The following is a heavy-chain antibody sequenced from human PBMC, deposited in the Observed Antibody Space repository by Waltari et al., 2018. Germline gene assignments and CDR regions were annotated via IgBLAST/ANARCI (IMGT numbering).Heavy chain of an antibody. CDR1: GYSISSGYS. J-gene: IGHJ4*02. Sequence: VQLQESGPGLVKPSETLSLTCAVSGYSISSGYSWGWIRQPPGKGLEWIGSIYHSGSTYYNPSLKSRVTISVDTSKNQFSLKLSSVTAADTAVYYCAREDSSGWYGRGGYWGQGTLVTVSS. V-gene: IGHV4-38-2*01. CDR2: IYHSGST. CDR3: AREDSSGWYGRGGY. D-gene: IGHD6-19*01.